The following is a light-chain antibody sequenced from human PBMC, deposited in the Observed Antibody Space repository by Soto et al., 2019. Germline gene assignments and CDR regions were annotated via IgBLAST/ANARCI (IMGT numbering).Light chain of an antibody. J-gene: IGLJ1*01. CDR3: SSYTTSNTRQIV. V-gene: IGLV2-14*01. Sequence: QSALTQPASVSGSPGQAITISCTGTSSDVGGYTYVSWSQQHPGKAPKFIIYDVSNRPSGVSNRFSGSKSGNTASLTISGLQAEDEADYYCSSYTTSNTRQIVFGTGTKLTVL. CDR1: SSDVGGYTY. CDR2: DVS.